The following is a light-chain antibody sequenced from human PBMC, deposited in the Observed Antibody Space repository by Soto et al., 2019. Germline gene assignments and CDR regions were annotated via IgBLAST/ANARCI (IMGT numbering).Light chain of an antibody. CDR3: QQYGSSPYT. J-gene: IGKJ2*01. V-gene: IGKV3-20*01. CDR1: QSVSRSY. CDR2: ATS. Sequence: EIVLTQSPGTLSLSPGERATLSCRASQSVSRSYLAWYQQNPGQPPSLLFYATSSRATGIPDRFSGSGSGTDFTLTISRLEPEDFAVYYCQQYGSSPYTFGQGTKLEIK.